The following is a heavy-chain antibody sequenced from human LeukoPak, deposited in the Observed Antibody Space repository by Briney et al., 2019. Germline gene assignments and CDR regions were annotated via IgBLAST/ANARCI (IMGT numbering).Heavy chain of an antibody. D-gene: IGHD3-9*01. CDR3: ATDIRSSPLGF. Sequence: GGSLRLSCAVSGFRVTNDYMNWVRQAPGKGLEWVSIIYAGGSTYYADSVKGRFAISRDSSNNTLFLQMSNLRADDSGLYYCATDIRSSPLGFWGHGTLVTVSS. J-gene: IGHJ4*01. CDR2: IYAGGST. CDR1: GFRVTNDY. V-gene: IGHV3-66*01.